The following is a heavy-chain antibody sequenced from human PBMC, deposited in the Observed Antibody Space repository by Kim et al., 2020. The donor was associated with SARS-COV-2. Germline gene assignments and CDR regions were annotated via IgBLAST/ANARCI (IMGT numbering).Heavy chain of an antibody. CDR3: AREGEWLSYGMDV. CDR2: IYYSGST. V-gene: IGHV4-59*13. D-gene: IGHD3-3*01. CDR1: GGSISSYY. J-gene: IGHJ6*02. Sequence: SETLSLTCTVSGGSISSYYWSWIRQPPGKGLEWIGYIYYSGSTNYNPSLKSRVTISVDTSKNQFSLKLSSVTAADTAVYYCAREGEWLSYGMDVWGQGTT.